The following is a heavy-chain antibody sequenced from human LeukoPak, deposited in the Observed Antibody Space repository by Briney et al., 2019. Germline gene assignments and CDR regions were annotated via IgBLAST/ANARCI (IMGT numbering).Heavy chain of an antibody. Sequence: PGGSLRLSCAASGFTFSRSDMHWVRQTTGKGLEWVSAIGPAGDTYYPGSVKGRFTISRENAKNSLYLQMNSLRAGDTAVYYCVFSSSYYYFDFWGQGTLVTVSS. CDR1: GFTFSRSD. V-gene: IGHV3-13*04. CDR2: IGPAGDT. CDR3: VFSSSYYYFDF. D-gene: IGHD6-13*01. J-gene: IGHJ4*02.